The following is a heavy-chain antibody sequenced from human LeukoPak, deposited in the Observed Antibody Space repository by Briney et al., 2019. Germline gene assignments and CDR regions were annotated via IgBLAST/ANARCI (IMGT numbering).Heavy chain of an antibody. V-gene: IGHV4-39*01. CDR1: GGSISSSSYY. Sequence: SETLSLTCTVSGGSISSSSYYWGWIRQPPGKGLEWIGSIYYSGSTYYNPSLKSRVTISVDTSKNQFSLKLSSATAADTAVYYCATRYSSSWVGTVDYWGQGTLVTVSS. CDR3: ATRYSSSWVGTVDY. CDR2: IYYSGST. D-gene: IGHD6-6*01. J-gene: IGHJ4*02.